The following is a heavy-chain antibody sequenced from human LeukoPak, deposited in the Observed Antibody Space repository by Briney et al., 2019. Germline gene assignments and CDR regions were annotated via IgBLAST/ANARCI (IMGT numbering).Heavy chain of an antibody. CDR1: GGSISSGDYY. V-gene: IGHV4-30-4*01. J-gene: IGHJ5*02. Sequence: SETLSLTCTVSGGSISSGDYYWSWIRQPPGKGLEWIGDIYYSGSTYYNPSLKSRVTISVDTSKNQFSLKLSSVTAADTAVYHCAREANIAAAIVWFDPWGQGTLVTVSS. CDR2: IYYSGST. CDR3: AREANIAAAIVWFDP. D-gene: IGHD6-13*01.